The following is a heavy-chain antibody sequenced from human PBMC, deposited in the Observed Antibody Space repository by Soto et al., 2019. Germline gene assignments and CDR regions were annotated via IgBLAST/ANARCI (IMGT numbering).Heavy chain of an antibody. CDR2: ISVYNGNT. V-gene: IGHV1-18*04. J-gene: IGHJ4*01. CDR3: ARVEQSLLFQF. CDR1: GYTFTSYG. Sequence: ASVKVSCKASGYTFTSYGISWVRQAPGQGLECMGWISVYNGNTHYAQKFQGRVTMTADTSTSTAYMELRSLRSDDTAIYYCARVEQSLLFQFWGLGTLVTVSS. D-gene: IGHD6-19*01.